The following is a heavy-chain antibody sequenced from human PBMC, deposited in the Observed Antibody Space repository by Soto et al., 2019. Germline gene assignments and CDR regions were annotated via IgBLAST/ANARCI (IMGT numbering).Heavy chain of an antibody. CDR2: ISGYNGNR. CDR1: GYTFTSYG. V-gene: IGHV1-18*01. Sequence: GASVKVSCKASGYTFTSYGISWVRQAPGQGLEWMGWISGYNGNRNYAQKLQGRVTMTTDTSTSTSYMELKSLRSDDTAVYYCARSTGTTPIADFDYWGQGTLVTVSS. D-gene: IGHD1-1*01. J-gene: IGHJ4*02. CDR3: ARSTGTTPIADFDY.